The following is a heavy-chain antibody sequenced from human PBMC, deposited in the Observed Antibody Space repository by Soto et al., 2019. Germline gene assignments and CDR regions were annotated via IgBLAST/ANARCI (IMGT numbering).Heavy chain of an antibody. V-gene: IGHV1-3*01. Sequence: QVQLVQSGAEVKKPGASVKVSCKASGYTFTSYAMHWVRQAPGQRLEWMGWINAGNGNTKYSQKFQGRVTITRDTSASTAYMELSSLRSEDTAVYYCASDYDFWSGYYYFDYWGQGTLVTVSS. J-gene: IGHJ4*02. CDR1: GYTFTSYA. CDR3: ASDYDFWSGYYYFDY. CDR2: INAGNGNT. D-gene: IGHD3-3*01.